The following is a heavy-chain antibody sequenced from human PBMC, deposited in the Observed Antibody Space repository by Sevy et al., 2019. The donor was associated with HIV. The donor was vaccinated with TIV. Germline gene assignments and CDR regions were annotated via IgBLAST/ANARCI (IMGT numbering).Heavy chain of an antibody. CDR2: ISGSGGST. J-gene: IGHJ4*02. D-gene: IGHD3-10*01. CDR3: AKDRTIRIRGVTSFDY. V-gene: IGHV3-23*01. CDR1: GFTFSSYA. Sequence: GGSLRLSCAASGFTFSSYAMSWVRQAPGKGLEWVSAISGSGGSTYYADSVKGRFTISRDNSKNTLYLQMNSLRAEDTAVYYCAKDRTIRIRGVTSFDYWGQGTPVTVSS.